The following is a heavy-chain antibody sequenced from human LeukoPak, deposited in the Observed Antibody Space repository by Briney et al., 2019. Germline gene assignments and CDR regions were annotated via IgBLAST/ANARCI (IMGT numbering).Heavy chain of an antibody. J-gene: IGHJ4*02. CDR1: GGSISSSSYY. CDR2: IYYSGST. D-gene: IGHD2-21*02. V-gene: IGHV4-39*07. Sequence: PSETLSLTCTVSGGSISSSSYYWGWIRQPPGKGLEWIGSIYYSGSTYYNPSLKSRVTISVDTSKNQFSLKLSSVAAADTAVYYCARSSVGDPVDYWGQGTLVTVSS. CDR3: ARSSVGDPVDY.